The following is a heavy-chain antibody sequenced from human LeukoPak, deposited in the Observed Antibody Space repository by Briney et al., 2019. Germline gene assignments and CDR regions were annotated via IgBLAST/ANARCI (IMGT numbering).Heavy chain of an antibody. V-gene: IGHV4-34*01. CDR3: RAAAGKGYYYYGMDV. D-gene: IGHD6-13*01. CDR2: INHSGST. CDR1: GGSFSGYY. J-gene: IGHJ6*02. Sequence: SETLSLTCAVYGGSFSGYYWSWIRQPPGKGLEWIGEINHSGSTNYNPSLKSRVTISVGTSKNQFSRKLSSVTAADTAVYYCRAAAGKGYYYYGMDVWGQGTTVTVSS.